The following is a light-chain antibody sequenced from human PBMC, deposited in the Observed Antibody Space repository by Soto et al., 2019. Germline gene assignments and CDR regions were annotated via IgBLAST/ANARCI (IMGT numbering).Light chain of an antibody. J-gene: IGKJ1*01. CDR2: KAS. Sequence: QMTQSPSTLSASEGDRVTITCWASQCVGSWLAWHQQKPGRAPKVLVYKASNLQDGVPSRFSGSGSGTEFTLTISSLQPDDVATYFCHQYSRYPWTFGQGTKVEIK. CDR1: QCVGSW. V-gene: IGKV1-5*03. CDR3: HQYSRYPWT.